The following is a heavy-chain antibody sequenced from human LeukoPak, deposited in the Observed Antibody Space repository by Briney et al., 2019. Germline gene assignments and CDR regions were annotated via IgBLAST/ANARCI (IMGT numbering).Heavy chain of an antibody. D-gene: IGHD3-16*01. V-gene: IGHV4-38-2*02. CDR2: IYHSGST. CDR1: GYSISSGYY. J-gene: IGHJ4*02. Sequence: PSETLSLTCTVSGYSISSGYYWGWIRQPPGKGLEWIGSIYHSGSTYYNPSLKSRVTISVDTSKNHFSLKLSSVTAADTAVYYCARVHEFSFGVRGYFDYWGQGTLVTVSS. CDR3: ARVHEFSFGVRGYFDY.